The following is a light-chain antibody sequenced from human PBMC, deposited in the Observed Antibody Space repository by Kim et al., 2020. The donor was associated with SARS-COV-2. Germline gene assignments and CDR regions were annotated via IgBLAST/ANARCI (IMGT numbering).Light chain of an antibody. J-gene: IGKJ2*03. Sequence: DIQMTQSPFSLSASVGDTVNITCRASQTITNYLNWYQHKLGRAPNLLIFAASTLHSGVPSRFSGSGSGTDFSLTISGLQSQDFATYYCQQTYTSPYSFGQGTKVDIK. V-gene: IGKV1-39*01. CDR1: QTITNY. CDR2: AAS. CDR3: QQTYTSPYS.